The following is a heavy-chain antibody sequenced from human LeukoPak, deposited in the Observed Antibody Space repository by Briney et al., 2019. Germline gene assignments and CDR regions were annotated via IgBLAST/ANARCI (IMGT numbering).Heavy chain of an antibody. CDR1: GFTFGDYA. J-gene: IGHJ6*02. CDR2: ISFDGGNK. D-gene: IGHD3-22*01. CDR3: AKHDSSGYDPYYYYGMDV. V-gene: IGHV3-30*09. Sequence: GGSLRLSCTASGFTFGDYAMSWFRQAPGKGLEWVAVISFDGGNKYYADSVKGRFAISRDNSKNTLYLQMNSLRAEDTAVYYCAKHDSSGYDPYYYYGMDVWGQGTTVTVSS.